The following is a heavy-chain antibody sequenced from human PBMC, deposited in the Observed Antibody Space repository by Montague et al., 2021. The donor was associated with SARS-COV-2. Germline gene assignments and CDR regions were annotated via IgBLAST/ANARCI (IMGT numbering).Heavy chain of an antibody. V-gene: IGHV4-34*01. CDR2: INHSGST. D-gene: IGHD3-22*01. J-gene: IGHJ2*01. CDR1: GGSFSDYY. Sequence: SETLSLTCAVHGGSFSDYYWSWIRQPPGKGLEWIGEINHSGSTNYNPSLESRVTISVDTSKNQFSLKLSSVTAADTVVYYCARGAPTISMIVVVFTGAGWYFDLWGRGTLVTVSS. CDR3: ARGAPTISMIVVVFTGAGWYFDL.